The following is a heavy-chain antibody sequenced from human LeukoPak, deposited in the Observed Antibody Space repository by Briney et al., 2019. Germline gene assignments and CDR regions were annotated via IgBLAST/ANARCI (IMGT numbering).Heavy chain of an antibody. CDR2: IIPILGIA. J-gene: IGHJ3*02. V-gene: IGHV1-69*04. CDR1: GGTFSSYA. CDR3: ARSDQDYVGAFDI. Sequence: SVKVSCKASGGTFSSYAISWVRQAPGQGLEWMGRIIPILGIANYAQKFQGRVTITADKSTSTAYTELSSLRSEDTAVYYCARSDQDYVGAFDIWGQGTMVTVSS. D-gene: IGHD4-23*01.